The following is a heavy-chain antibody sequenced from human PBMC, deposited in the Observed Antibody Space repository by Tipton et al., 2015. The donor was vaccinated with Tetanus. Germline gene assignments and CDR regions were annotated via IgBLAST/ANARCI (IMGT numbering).Heavy chain of an antibody. D-gene: IGHD3-3*01. V-gene: IGHV3-53*01. CDR3: VSSPRFRTGRFKS. Sequence: SLRLSCGGSGFIVSSSYMHWVRQAPGKGLEWVAVIYTGGSTYYADSVRGRFTISRDNSRDTLFLQMNSLRVDDTAVYYCVSSPRFRTGRFKSWGQGTHVTVSP. J-gene: IGHJ4*02. CDR2: IYTGGST. CDR1: GFIVSSSY.